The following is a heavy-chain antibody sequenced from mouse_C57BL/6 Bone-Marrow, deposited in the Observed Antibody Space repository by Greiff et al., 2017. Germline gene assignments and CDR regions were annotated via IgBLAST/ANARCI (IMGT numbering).Heavy chain of an antibody. Sequence: QVQLQQPGAELVKPGASVKLSCKASGYTFTSYWMHWVKQRPGQGLEWIGEIDPADSYTNYNQKFKGKATVTVDTSSSTAYMQLSSLTSEDSAVYYCVGSYYSNSYSIDYWGQGTSVTVSS. D-gene: IGHD2-5*01. CDR2: IDPADSYT. CDR3: VGSYYSNSYSIDY. J-gene: IGHJ4*01. V-gene: IGHV1-50*01. CDR1: GYTFTSYW.